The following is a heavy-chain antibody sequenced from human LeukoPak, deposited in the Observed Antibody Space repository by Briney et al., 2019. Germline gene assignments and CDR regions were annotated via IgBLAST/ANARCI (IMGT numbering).Heavy chain of an antibody. CDR3: ASQTTVTADFDY. D-gene: IGHD4-11*01. CDR2: IYYSGST. CDR1: GGSISSYY. J-gene: IGHJ4*02. V-gene: IGHV4-59*01. Sequence: KASETLSLTCTVSGGSISSYYWSWIRQPPGKGLEWIGYIYYSGSTNYNPSLKSRVTISVGTSKNQFSLKLSSVTAADTAVYYCASQTTVTADFDYWGQGTLVTVSS.